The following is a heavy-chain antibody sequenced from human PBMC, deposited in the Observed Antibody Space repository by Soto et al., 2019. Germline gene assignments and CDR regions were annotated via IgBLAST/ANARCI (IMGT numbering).Heavy chain of an antibody. CDR1: GFTFSNAW. CDR2: IKSKTDGGTT. D-gene: IGHD6-13*01. V-gene: IGHV3-15*01. J-gene: IGHJ6*02. Sequence: GGSLRLSCAASGFTFSNAWMSWVRQAPGKGLEWVGRIKSKTDGGTTDYAAPVKGRFTISRDDSKTTLYLQMNSLKTEDTAVYYCTTTAGYSSSWYYYYYGMDVWGQGTTVTVSS. CDR3: TTTAGYSSSWYYYYYGMDV.